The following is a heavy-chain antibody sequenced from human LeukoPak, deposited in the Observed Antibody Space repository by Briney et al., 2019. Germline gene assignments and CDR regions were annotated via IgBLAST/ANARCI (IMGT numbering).Heavy chain of an antibody. CDR3: ARAEDYGGKLFSDY. J-gene: IGHJ4*02. D-gene: IGHD4-23*01. CDR2: INPNSGGT. V-gene: IGHV1-2*06. CDR1: GYTFTGYY. Sequence: ASVKVSCKASGYTFTGYYMHWVRQAPGQGLEWMGRINPNSGGTNYAQKFQGRVTMTRDTSISTAYMELSRLRSDDTAVYYCARAEDYGGKLFSDYWGQGTLVTLSS.